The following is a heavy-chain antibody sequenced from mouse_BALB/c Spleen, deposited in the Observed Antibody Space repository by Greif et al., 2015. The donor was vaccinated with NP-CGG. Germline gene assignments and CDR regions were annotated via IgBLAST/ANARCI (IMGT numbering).Heavy chain of an antibody. J-gene: IGHJ2*01. CDR1: GFTFSSYA. CDR3: ARGDYGSSFDY. CDR2: ISSGGSYT. Sequence: EVQGVESGGGLVKPGGSLKLSCAASGFTFSSYAMSWVRQTPEKRLEWVATISSGGSYTYYPDSVKGRFTISRDNAKNTLYLQMSSLRSEDTAMYYCARGDYGSSFDYWGQGTTLTVSS. D-gene: IGHD1-1*01. V-gene: IGHV5-9-3*01.